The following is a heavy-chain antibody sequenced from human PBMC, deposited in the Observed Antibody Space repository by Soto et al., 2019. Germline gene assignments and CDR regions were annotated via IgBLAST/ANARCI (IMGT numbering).Heavy chain of an antibody. CDR2: IRSASSTT. CDR1: GFTFSSYT. D-gene: IGHD2-21*02. CDR3: AKGKVTSPPHFYGWDV. V-gene: IGHV3-48*04. Sequence: LVESGGGLVQPGGSLRLSCAGSGFTFSSYTMNWVRQAPGKGLEWFSHIRSASSTTLYADSVKARFAISRDNANKLVYLQMNSLRAEDTGIYYCAKGKVTSPPHFYGWDVWGPGTPVTVSS. J-gene: IGHJ6*02.